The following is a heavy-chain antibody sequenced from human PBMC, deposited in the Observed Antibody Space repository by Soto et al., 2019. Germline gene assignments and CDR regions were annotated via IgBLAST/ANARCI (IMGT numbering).Heavy chain of an antibody. CDR3: ARDSVTIFGNPRGWFDP. V-gene: IGHV4-59*01. CDR1: GGSISSYY. D-gene: IGHD3-3*01. Sequence: SETLSLTCTVSGGSISSYYWSWIRQPPGKGLKWIGYIYYSGSTNYNPSPKSRVTISVDTSKNQFSLKLSSVTAADTAVYYCARDSVTIFGNPRGWFDPWGQGTLVTVSS. CDR2: IYYSGST. J-gene: IGHJ5*02.